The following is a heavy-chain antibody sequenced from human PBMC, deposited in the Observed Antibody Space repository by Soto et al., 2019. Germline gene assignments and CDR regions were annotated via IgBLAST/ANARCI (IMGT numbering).Heavy chain of an antibody. CDR2: IYYSGST. CDR3: ARHYFRNCSSTSCYVSSFDY. Sequence: PSETLSLTCTVSGGSISSSSYYWGWIRQPPGKGLEWIGSIYYSGSTYYNPSLKSRVTISVDTSKNQFSLKLSSVTAADTAVYYCARHYFRNCSSTSCYVSSFDYWGQGTLVTVSS. J-gene: IGHJ4*02. D-gene: IGHD2-2*01. V-gene: IGHV4-39*01. CDR1: GGSISSSSYY.